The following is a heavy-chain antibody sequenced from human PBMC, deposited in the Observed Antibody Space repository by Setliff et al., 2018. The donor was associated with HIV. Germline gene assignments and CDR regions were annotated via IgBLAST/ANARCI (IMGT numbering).Heavy chain of an antibody. J-gene: IGHJ4*02. CDR2: INPNSGGT. CDR1: GYTFTGYY. V-gene: IGHV1-2*02. D-gene: IGHD3-22*01. Sequence: ASVKVSCKASGYTFTGYYIHWVRQAPGQGLEWMGWINPNSGGTNYAQKFQGRVTMTRDTSISTAYMELSRLRSDDTAVYYCARGFLAEYYYDSSASDYWGQGTLVTVSS. CDR3: ARGFLAEYYYDSSASDY.